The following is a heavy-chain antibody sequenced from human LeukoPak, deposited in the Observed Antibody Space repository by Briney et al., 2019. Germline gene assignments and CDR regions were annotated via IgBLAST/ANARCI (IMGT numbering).Heavy chain of an antibody. Sequence: SETLSLTCTVSGGSISSGSYYWSWIRQPAGKGLEWIGRIYTSGSTNYNPSLKSRVTISVDTSKNQFSLKLSSVTAADTAVCYCARADRYSYGYAGAFDIWGQGTMVTVSS. J-gene: IGHJ3*02. CDR3: ARADRYSYGYAGAFDI. D-gene: IGHD5-18*01. V-gene: IGHV4-61*02. CDR2: IYTSGST. CDR1: GGSISSGSYY.